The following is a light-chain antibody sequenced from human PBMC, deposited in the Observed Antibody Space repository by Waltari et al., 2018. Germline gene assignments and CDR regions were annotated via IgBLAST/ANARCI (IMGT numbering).Light chain of an antibody. V-gene: IGKV4-1*01. CDR1: QSIFYSSNNYNY. J-gene: IGKJ4*01. CDR3: QQYFGTPRT. CDR2: WAS. Sequence: DIVMSQSTDSLAVALGERATINCQLNQSIFYSSNNYNYLTWYQHKPRQPPKLLISWASTRESGVPDRFSGGGSGTDFALTISSLQAEDVAIYYCQQYFGTPRTFGGGTRVEIK.